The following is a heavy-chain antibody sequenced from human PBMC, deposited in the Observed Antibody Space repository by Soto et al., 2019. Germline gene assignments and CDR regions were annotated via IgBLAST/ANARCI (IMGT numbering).Heavy chain of an antibody. V-gene: IGHV2-5*02. CDR2: IYWDDDT. Sequence: QITLKEAGPTLVKPTQTLTLTCSFSGFSLITSGVGVGWIRQPPGKALEWLALIYWDDDTGYSMSLRNRLTITKDTSRNQVVLTMTNMEPADTATYYCAHTMAPRIFDSWGQGTLVTVSS. J-gene: IGHJ4*02. CDR3: AHTMAPRIFDS. CDR1: GFSLITSGVG.